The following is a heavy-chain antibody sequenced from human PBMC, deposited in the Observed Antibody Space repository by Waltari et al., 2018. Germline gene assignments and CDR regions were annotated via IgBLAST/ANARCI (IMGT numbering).Heavy chain of an antibody. CDR3: TTRVAISGVPGMPDY. J-gene: IGHJ4*02. CDR2: SYSHGTT. V-gene: IGHV3-53*01. Sequence: EVQLVESGGGLIEAGGSLRLSCAASGLTVSRTYRAWVRPAPGKGLESVAISYSHGTTSYADSVKGRFTISRDNSKNTLFLQMSSVRVDDTAMYYCTTRVAISGVPGMPDYWGQGTLVTVSS. D-gene: IGHD2-15*01. CDR1: GLTVSRTY.